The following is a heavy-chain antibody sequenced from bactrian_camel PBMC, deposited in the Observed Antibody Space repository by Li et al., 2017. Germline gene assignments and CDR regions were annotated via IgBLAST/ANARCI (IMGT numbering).Heavy chain of an antibody. V-gene: IGHV3S67*01. J-gene: IGHJ4*01. CDR2: ILEDGTT. D-gene: IGHD3*01. CDR3: AARHGSLRWGVEPTDFTY. Sequence: DVQLVESGGTLVQPGGSLRLSCAASGSTYSYCSMGWYHQAPRKERVVVSTILEDGTTFYADSVKGRFTISQDTDKNILYLQMNNLKFVDTAMYYCAARHGSLRWGVEPTDFTYWGQGTQVTVS. CDR1: GSTYSYCS.